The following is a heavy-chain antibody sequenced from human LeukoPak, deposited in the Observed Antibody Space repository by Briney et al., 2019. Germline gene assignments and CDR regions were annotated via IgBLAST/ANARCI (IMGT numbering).Heavy chain of an antibody. V-gene: IGHV3-11*03. CDR1: GFTFSDYY. CDR2: ISSSGSST. Sequence: PGGSLRLSCAASGFTFSDYYMSWIRQAPGKGLEWVSSISSSGSSTNYADSVKGRFTISRDNAKNSLYLQMNSLRAEDTAVYYCARPGGSYTFDYWGQGTLVTVSS. D-gene: IGHD1-26*01. J-gene: IGHJ4*02. CDR3: ARPGGSYTFDY.